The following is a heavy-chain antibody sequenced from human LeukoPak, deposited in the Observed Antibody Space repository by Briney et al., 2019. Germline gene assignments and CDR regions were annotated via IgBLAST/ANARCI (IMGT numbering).Heavy chain of an antibody. CDR1: GFTFSGSA. Sequence: GGSLRLSCAASGFTFSGSAMHWVRQASGKGLEWVGRIRSKTNSYATSYAASVKGRFALSRDDSKNTAHLQVNSLKTEDTAVYYCTRYNVGFESWGQGTLVTVSS. V-gene: IGHV3-73*01. CDR2: IRSKTNSYAT. D-gene: IGHD1-1*01. J-gene: IGHJ4*02. CDR3: TRYNVGFES.